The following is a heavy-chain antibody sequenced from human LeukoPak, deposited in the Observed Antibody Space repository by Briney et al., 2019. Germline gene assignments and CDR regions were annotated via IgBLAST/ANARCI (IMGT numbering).Heavy chain of an antibody. J-gene: IGHJ5*02. D-gene: IGHD6-13*01. CDR2: ISSSGSTI. CDR1: GFTFSSYE. V-gene: IGHV3-48*03. Sequence: GGSLRLSCAASGFTFSSYEMNWVRQAPGKGLEWVSYISSSGSTIYYADSVKGRFTISRDNAKNSLYLQMNSLRAEDTAVYYCARTYSSSWYGNWFDPWGQGTLVTVSS. CDR3: ARTYSSSWYGNWFDP.